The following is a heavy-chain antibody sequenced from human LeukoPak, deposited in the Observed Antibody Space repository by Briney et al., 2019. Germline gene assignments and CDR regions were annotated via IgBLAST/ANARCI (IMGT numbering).Heavy chain of an antibody. Sequence: SETLSLTCTVSAGSISSYYWSWIRQPPGKGLEWIGYIYSSGSTNYNPSLKSRVTISVDTSKNQFSLKLSSVTAADTAVYYCARRDFAVFGVGYFDYWGQGTLVTVSS. CDR3: ARRDFAVFGVGYFDY. V-gene: IGHV4-59*08. J-gene: IGHJ4*02. CDR1: AGSISSYY. CDR2: IYSSGST. D-gene: IGHD3-3*01.